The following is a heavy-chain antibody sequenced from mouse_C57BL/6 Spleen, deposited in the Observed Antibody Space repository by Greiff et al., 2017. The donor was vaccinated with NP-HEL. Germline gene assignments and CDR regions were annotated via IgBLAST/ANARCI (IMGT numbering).Heavy chain of an antibody. J-gene: IGHJ3*01. CDR1: GFTFTDYY. Sequence: EVQLQQSGGGLVQPGGSLSLSCAASGFTFTDYYMSWVRQPPGKALEWLGFIRNKANGYTTEYSASVQGRFTISRDNSQSILYLQMNALRAEDSATYYCARIYYYGSSFWFAYWGQGTLVTVSA. D-gene: IGHD1-1*01. CDR2: IRNKANGYTT. CDR3: ARIYYYGSSFWFAY. V-gene: IGHV7-3*01.